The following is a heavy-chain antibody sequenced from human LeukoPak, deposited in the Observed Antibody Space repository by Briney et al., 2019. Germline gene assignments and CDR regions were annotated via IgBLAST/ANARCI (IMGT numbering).Heavy chain of an antibody. Sequence: SETLSLTCTVSGGSISSYYWSWIRQPPGKGLEWIGYIYYSGRTNYNPSLKSRVTISVETSKNKFSLKLKSVTAADTAVYYCARVTGYRIEDYFDYWGQGTLVTVSS. J-gene: IGHJ4*02. CDR1: GGSISSYY. V-gene: IGHV4-59*01. CDR2: IYYSGRT. CDR3: ARVTGYRIEDYFDY. D-gene: IGHD6-13*01.